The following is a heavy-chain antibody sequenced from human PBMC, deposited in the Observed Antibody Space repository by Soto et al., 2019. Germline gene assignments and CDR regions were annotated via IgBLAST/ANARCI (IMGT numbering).Heavy chain of an antibody. J-gene: IGHJ4*02. D-gene: IGHD5-18*01. Sequence: EVQLVESGGGLVQPGGSLRLSCAASGFTFSSYWMHWVRQAPGKGLVWVSRINSDGSSTSYADSVKGRFTISRDNAKNTRYLQINSLRAEDTAVYYCARGRGYSYGYIDYWGQGTLVTVSS. CDR2: INSDGSST. CDR1: GFTFSSYW. CDR3: ARGRGYSYGYIDY. V-gene: IGHV3-74*01.